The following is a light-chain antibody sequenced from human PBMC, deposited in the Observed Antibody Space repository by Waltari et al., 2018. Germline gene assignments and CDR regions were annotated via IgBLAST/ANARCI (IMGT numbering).Light chain of an antibody. CDR3: QQYEAFPVT. Sequence: DIQMTQSPSTLSASVGDRVTITCRASQGVNRWLAWYQQKPGKAPKLLISKASALQNGVAARFGGGGSGTEFTLTISNLQPDDSSTYYCQQYEAFPVTFGHGTKVEIK. V-gene: IGKV1-5*03. CDR1: QGVNRW. J-gene: IGKJ1*01. CDR2: KAS.